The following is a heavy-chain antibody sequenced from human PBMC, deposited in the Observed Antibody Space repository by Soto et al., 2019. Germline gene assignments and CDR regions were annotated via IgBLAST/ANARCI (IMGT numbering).Heavy chain of an antibody. CDR3: AYRRGDLLTGQYYLDY. D-gene: IGHD3-9*01. J-gene: IGHJ4*02. CDR1: GFSLNTRGVG. V-gene: IGHV2-5*02. Sequence: QITLKESGPTLVKPTQTLTLTCTFSGFSLNTRGVGVGWIRQPPGKDLESLAHISWDGEKRYTPSLTSRLTITRDTSEYQVVLTMTNTDPVDAATYSCAYRRGDLLTGQYYLDYLGQGTLVTVSS. CDR2: ISWDGEK.